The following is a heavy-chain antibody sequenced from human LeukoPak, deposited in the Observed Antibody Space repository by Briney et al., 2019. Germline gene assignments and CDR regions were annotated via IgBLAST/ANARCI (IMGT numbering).Heavy chain of an antibody. CDR3: ASLGKMATIDY. CDR2: TYPGGSDT. J-gene: IGHJ4*02. Sequence: GESLKISCRGSGYSFTSYWIGWVRQMPGKGLEWMGITYPGGSDTRYSPSFQGQVTISANKSISTAYLQWSSLKASDTAMYYCASLGKMATIDYWGQGTLVTVSS. D-gene: IGHD5-24*01. CDR1: GYSFTSYW. V-gene: IGHV5-51*01.